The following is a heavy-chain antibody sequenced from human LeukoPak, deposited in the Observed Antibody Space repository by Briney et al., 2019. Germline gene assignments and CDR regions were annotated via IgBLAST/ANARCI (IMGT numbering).Heavy chain of an antibody. CDR2: ISSNGGST. Sequence: GGSLRLSCAASGFTFSSYAMHWVRQAPGKGLEYVSAISSNGGSTYYANSVKGRFTISRDNSKNTLYLRMGSLRAEDMAVYYCARTYDYSNPVGYYYYGMDVWGQGTTVTVSS. V-gene: IGHV3-64*01. CDR1: GFTFSSYA. CDR3: ARTYDYSNPVGYYYYGMDV. D-gene: IGHD4-11*01. J-gene: IGHJ6*02.